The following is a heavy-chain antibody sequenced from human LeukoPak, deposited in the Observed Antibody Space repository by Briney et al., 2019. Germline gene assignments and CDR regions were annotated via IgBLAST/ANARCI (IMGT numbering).Heavy chain of an antibody. D-gene: IGHD3-9*01. CDR1: GFTVSSNY. J-gene: IGHJ4*02. Sequence: GGSLRLSCAASGFTVSSNYMSWVRQAPGKGLEWVSVIYSGGSTYYADSVKGRFTISRDNSKNALYLQMNSLRAEDTAVYYWARASYDILTGICWGQGTLVTVSS. CDR3: ARASYDILTGIC. CDR2: IYSGGST. V-gene: IGHV3-53*01.